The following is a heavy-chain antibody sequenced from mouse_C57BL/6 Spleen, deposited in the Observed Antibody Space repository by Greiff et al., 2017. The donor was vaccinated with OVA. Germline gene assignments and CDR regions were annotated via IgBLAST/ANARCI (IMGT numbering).Heavy chain of an antibody. Sequence: EVKLMESGPGLVKPSQSLSLTCSVTGYSITSGYYWNWIRQFPGNKLEWMGYISYDGSNNYNPSLKNRISITRDTSKNQFFLKLNSVTTEDTATYYGARGSMVKGAMDYWGQGTSVTVSS. J-gene: IGHJ4*01. CDR2: ISYDGSN. CDR3: ARGSMVKGAMDY. CDR1: GYSITSGYY. D-gene: IGHD2-2*01. V-gene: IGHV3-6*01.